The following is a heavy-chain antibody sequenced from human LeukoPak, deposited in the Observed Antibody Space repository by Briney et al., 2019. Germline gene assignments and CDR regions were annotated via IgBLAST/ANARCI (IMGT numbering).Heavy chain of an antibody. CDR1: GGSISSSSYY. D-gene: IGHD5-24*01. CDR2: IYYSGST. CDR3: ARALQTLPATTHFDY. J-gene: IGHJ4*02. V-gene: IGHV4-39*07. Sequence: PSETLSLTCTVSGGSISSSSYYWGWIRQPPGKGLEWIGSIYYSGSTYYNPSLKSRITISVDTSKNQFSLKLSSVTAADTAVYYCARALQTLPATTHFDYWGQGTLVTVPS.